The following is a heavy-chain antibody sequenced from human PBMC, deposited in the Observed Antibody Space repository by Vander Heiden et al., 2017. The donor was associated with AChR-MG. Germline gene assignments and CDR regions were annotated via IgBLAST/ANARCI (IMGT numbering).Heavy chain of an antibody. V-gene: IGHV3-30*02. Sequence: QVQLVESGGGVVQPGGSLRLSCAASGFTLRSYGMHWVRQAPGKGLEWVAFIRYDGSNKYYADSVKGRFTISRDNSKNTLYLQMNSLRAEDTAVYYCAKDFGFGYSYGFRGMDVWGQGTTVTVSS. CDR3: AKDFGFGYSYGFRGMDV. CDR2: IRYDGSNK. D-gene: IGHD5-18*01. CDR1: GFTLRSYG. J-gene: IGHJ6*02.